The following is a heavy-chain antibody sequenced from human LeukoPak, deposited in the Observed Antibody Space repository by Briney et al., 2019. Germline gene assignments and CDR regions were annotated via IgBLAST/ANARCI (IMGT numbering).Heavy chain of an antibody. CDR1: GFTFSSYA. V-gene: IGHV3-23*01. CDR2: ISGSGGST. J-gene: IGHJ4*02. D-gene: IGHD6-13*01. CDR3: AKPGIAAAASRGYYFDY. Sequence: GGSLRLSCAASGFTFSSYAMSWVRQAPGKGLEWVSAISGSGGSTYYADSVKGRFTISRDNSKNTLYLQMNSLRAEDTAVYYCAKPGIAAAASRGYYFDYWGQGTLVTVSS.